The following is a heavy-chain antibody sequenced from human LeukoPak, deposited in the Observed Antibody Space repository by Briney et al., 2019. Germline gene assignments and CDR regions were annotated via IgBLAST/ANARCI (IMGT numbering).Heavy chain of an antibody. Sequence: ASVKVSCKTSGYSFIDYYIHWVRQAPGQGLEWMGWINSNSADTNYAQNFQGRVTMTRDTSISTAYMELSRLRSDDTAVYYCARGGNWKEKAFDIWGQGTMLTVSS. V-gene: IGHV1-2*02. D-gene: IGHD1-20*01. J-gene: IGHJ3*02. CDR2: INSNSADT. CDR1: GYSFIDYY. CDR3: ARGGNWKEKAFDI.